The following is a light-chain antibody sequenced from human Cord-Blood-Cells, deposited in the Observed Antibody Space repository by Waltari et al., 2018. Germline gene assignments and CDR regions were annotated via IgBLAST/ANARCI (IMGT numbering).Light chain of an antibody. CDR2: QAS. CDR1: QSISSW. Sequence: DIQKTQSPSTLSASVGDRVTITCRASQSISSWLAWYQQKPGKAPKLLIYQASSLESGVPSRFSGSGSGTEFTLTISSLQPDDFETYYCQQYNSYSPYTFGQGTKLEIK. CDR3: QQYNSYSPYT. V-gene: IGKV1-5*03. J-gene: IGKJ2*01.